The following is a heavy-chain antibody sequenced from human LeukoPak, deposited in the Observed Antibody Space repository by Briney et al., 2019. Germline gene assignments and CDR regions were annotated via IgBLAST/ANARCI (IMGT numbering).Heavy chain of an antibody. D-gene: IGHD3-22*01. V-gene: IGHV4-39*07. CDR1: GGSISSSSYY. CDR2: IYYSGST. Sequence: SETLSLTCTVSGGSISSSSYYWGWIRQPPGKGLEWIGSIYYSGSTYYNPSLKSRVTISVDTSKNQFSLKLSSVTAADTAVYYCARPGKYYDSSGYRWGQGTLVTVSS. CDR3: ARPGKYYDSSGYR. J-gene: IGHJ4*02.